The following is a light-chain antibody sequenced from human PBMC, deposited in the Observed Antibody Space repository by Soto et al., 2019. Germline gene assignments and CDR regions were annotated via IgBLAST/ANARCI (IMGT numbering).Light chain of an antibody. V-gene: IGLV1-44*01. CDR1: RSDCGSNT. CDR2: SNN. Sequence: QSVVTQRPSASGSGGQGVSSSCSGNRSDCGSNTVNWYKQLPGTAPKLVIYSNNQRPSGVPDQFSGSKSGTSASLAISGLQSEDEADYYCAAWEDSLNGYVFGTGTKVNVL. CDR3: AAWEDSLNGYV. J-gene: IGLJ1*01.